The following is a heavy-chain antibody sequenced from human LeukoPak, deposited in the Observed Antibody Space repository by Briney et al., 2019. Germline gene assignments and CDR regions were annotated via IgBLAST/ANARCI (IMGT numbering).Heavy chain of an antibody. D-gene: IGHD3-3*01. CDR3: AREDFSGEHDY. V-gene: IGHV1-18*04. J-gene: IGHJ4*02. CDR1: GYTFTSYG. CDR2: ISAYNGNT. Sequence: ASVKVSCKASGYTFTSYGISCVRQAPGQGLEWMGWISAYNGNTNYAQKLQGRVTMTTDTSISTAYMELSRLRSDDTAVYYCAREDFSGEHDYWGQGTLVTVSS.